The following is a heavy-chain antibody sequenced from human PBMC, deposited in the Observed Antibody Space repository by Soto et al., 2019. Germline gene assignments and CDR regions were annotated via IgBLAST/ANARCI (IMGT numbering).Heavy chain of an antibody. J-gene: IGHJ4*02. D-gene: IGHD3-10*01. CDR1: GYTFTSYA. CDR3: ARVRDYYGSGSYYHIDY. Sequence: ASVKVSCKASGYTFTSYAMHWVRQAPGQRLEWMGWINAGNGNTKYSQKFQGRVTITRDTSASTAYMELSSLRSEDTAVYYCARVRDYYGSGSYYHIDYWGQGTLVTVSS. CDR2: INAGNGNT. V-gene: IGHV1-3*01.